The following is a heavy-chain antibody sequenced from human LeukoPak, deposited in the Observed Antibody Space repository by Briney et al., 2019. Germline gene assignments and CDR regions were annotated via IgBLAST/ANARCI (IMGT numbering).Heavy chain of an antibody. Sequence: ASVKVSCKASGYTFSSYYFHWVRQAPGQGLEWMGLINPSGGATSFAQRFRGRVTMTRDMSTGTVFMELSSLRSDDTAVYFCARNYYDTAGHFGYWGQGTLVTVSS. D-gene: IGHD3-22*01. CDR1: GYTFSSYY. CDR2: INPSGGAT. V-gene: IGHV1-46*01. J-gene: IGHJ4*02. CDR3: ARNYYDTAGHFGY.